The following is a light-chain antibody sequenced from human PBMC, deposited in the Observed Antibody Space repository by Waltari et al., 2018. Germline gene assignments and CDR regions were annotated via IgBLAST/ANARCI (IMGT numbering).Light chain of an antibody. V-gene: IGKV3-20*01. CDR2: GAS. CDR3: QQYGSSPRYT. J-gene: IGKJ2*01. Sequence: VLTQSPGTLSLSPGERATLSCRASQSVSSSSLAWYQQKPGQAPRLLIYGASSRATGIPDRFSGSGSGTDFTLTISRLEPEDFAVYYCQQYGSSPRYTFGQGTKLEIK. CDR1: QSVSSSS.